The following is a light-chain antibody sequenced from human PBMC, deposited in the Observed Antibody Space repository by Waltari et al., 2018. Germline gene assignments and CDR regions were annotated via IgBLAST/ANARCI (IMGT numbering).Light chain of an antibody. Sequence: DIQMTQSPTSVSASVGDRVTITCRASQGIKSWLVWYQQKPGQAPKFLISAASSLEGGVPSRFSASGSGTDFTLTISSLQPEDFATYYCQQARRLPITFGQGTRLEIK. CDR1: QGIKSW. CDR2: AAS. J-gene: IGKJ5*01. CDR3: QQARRLPIT. V-gene: IGKV1D-12*01.